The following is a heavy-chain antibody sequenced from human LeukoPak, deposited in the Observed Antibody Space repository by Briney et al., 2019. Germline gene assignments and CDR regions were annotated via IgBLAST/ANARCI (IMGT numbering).Heavy chain of an antibody. D-gene: IGHD3-9*01. Sequence: GSLRLSCAASGFTFSDYYMSWIRQPPGKGLEWIGEINHSGSTSYNPSLTSRVTVSLDTSKSQFSLKLSSVTAADTAVYYCARGGGNLLPYFDPKYYYYMDVWGKGTTVTVSS. CDR1: GFTFSDYY. CDR2: INHSGST. J-gene: IGHJ6*03. CDR3: ARGGGNLLPYFDPKYYYYMDV. V-gene: IGHV4-34*01.